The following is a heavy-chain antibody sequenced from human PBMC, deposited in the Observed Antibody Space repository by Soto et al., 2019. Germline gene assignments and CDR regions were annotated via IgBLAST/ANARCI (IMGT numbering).Heavy chain of an antibody. CDR1: GFTFSDFA. CDR2: ISASGDYI. J-gene: IGHJ5*02. Sequence: EVQLVQSGGGLVKPGGSLRLSCEASGFTFSDFAMNWVRQAPGKGLEWVSTISASGDYIYYPDSLKGRFTISRDNAKNSLSLQLDSLRVEDRAVYYCARRRRLARSRPVDLRGQGTRVTVSS. V-gene: IGHV3-21*02. CDR3: ARRRRLARSRPVDL.